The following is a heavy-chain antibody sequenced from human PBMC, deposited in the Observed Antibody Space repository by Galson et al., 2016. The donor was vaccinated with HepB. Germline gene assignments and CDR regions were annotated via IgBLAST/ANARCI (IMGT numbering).Heavy chain of an antibody. J-gene: IGHJ6*02. CDR2: ISYDGSNK. CDR1: EFTFSSYG. V-gene: IGHV3-30*18. Sequence: SLRLSCAASEFTFSSYGMHWVRQAPGKGLEWVAVISYDGSNKYYADSVKGRFTISRDNSKNTLYLQMNSLRAEDTAVYYCAKDLCPYEDTTMVNCDGMDVWGQGTTVTVSS. CDR3: AKDLCPYEDTTMVNCDGMDV. D-gene: IGHD5-18*01.